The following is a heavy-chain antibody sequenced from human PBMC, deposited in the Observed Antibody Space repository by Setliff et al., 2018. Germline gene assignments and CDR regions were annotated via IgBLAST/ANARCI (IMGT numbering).Heavy chain of an antibody. CDR1: GFTFSRYW. V-gene: IGHV3-30*03. Sequence: HPGGSLRLSCAASGFTFSRYWMSWVRQAPGKGLEWVAVISYDGSNKYNAGSVKGRFTISRDNSKNTLYLQMNSLRAEDTAVYYCARDRGRYSSSFIVYFQYWGQGTLVTVSS. CDR2: ISYDGSNK. J-gene: IGHJ4*02. CDR3: ARDRGRYSSSFIVYFQY. D-gene: IGHD6-6*01.